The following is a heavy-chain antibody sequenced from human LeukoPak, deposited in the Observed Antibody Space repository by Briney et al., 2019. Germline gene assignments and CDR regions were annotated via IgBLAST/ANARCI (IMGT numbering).Heavy chain of an antibody. V-gene: IGHV1-2*04. Sequence: ASVRVSCKASGYTFTGYYMHWVRQAPGQGLEWMGWINPNSGGTNYAQKFQGWVTMTRDTSISTAYMELSGLRSDDTAVYYCARTGFGELLYDYWGQGTLVTVSS. J-gene: IGHJ4*02. CDR2: INPNSGGT. D-gene: IGHD3-10*01. CDR1: GYTFTGYY. CDR3: ARTGFGELLYDY.